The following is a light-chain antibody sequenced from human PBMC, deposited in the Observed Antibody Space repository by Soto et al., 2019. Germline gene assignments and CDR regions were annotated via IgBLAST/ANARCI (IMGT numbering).Light chain of an antibody. CDR2: DVV. V-gene: IGLV2-8*01. CDR3: FSYAGGSTFV. CDR1: NRDVGTHNY. Sequence: QSGLTEPPSASGSPGQSVTISCTGTNRDVGTHNYVSWYQQYPGKAPKLLIYDVVKRPSGIPHRFSGSKSGNTASLTVSGLQADDEADYYCFSYAGGSTFVFGTGTKVTVL. J-gene: IGLJ1*01.